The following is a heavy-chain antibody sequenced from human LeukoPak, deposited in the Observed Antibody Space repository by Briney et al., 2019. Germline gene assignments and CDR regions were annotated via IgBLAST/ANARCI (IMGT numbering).Heavy chain of an antibody. CDR1: GFTLGSYG. CDR3: AKDRFSYCSSTSCYPNAFDI. D-gene: IGHD2-2*01. V-gene: IGHV3-30*02. CDR2: IRYDGSNK. Sequence: GGSLRLSCAASGFTLGSYGMHWVRQAPGKGLKWVAFIRYDGSNKYYADSVKGRFTISRDNSKSTLYLQMNSLRAEDTAVYYCAKDRFSYCSSTSCYPNAFDIWGQGTMVTVSS. J-gene: IGHJ3*02.